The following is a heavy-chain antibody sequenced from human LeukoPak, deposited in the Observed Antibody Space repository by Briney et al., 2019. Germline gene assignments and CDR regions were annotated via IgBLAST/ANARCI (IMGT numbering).Heavy chain of an antibody. CDR3: AGDEGWTFDI. Sequence: PGGSLRLSCAASGFSFSTDWMSWFRQAPGKGLEWVALIKQDGSVIHYVDSVKGRFTISRDNAKNSLSLQMNSLRADDTAVYYCAGDEGWTFDIWGQGTKVTVSS. CDR2: IKQDGSVI. V-gene: IGHV3-7*01. J-gene: IGHJ3*02. D-gene: IGHD5-24*01. CDR1: GFSFSTDW.